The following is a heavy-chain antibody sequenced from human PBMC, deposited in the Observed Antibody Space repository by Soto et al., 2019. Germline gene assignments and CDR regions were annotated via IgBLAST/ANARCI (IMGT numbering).Heavy chain of an antibody. J-gene: IGHJ4*02. CDR3: VRLGGYYQAFDQ. D-gene: IGHD3-22*01. CDR1: GGSMNTYY. V-gene: IGHV4-59*08. Sequence: QVQLQESGPGLVKPSETLSLTCTVSGGSMNTYYWGWFRQPPGKGLEWVGYIYYSGSTTYSPSLKSRVTISVDTSKNQFSLKLVSVTAADTAVYYCVRLGGYYQAFDQWGQGSLVTVSS. CDR2: IYYSGST.